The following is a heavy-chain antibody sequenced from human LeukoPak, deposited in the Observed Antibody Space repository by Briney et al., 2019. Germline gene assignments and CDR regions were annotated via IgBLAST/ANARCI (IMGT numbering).Heavy chain of an antibody. D-gene: IGHD2-2*01. CDR1: GGSISSYY. V-gene: IGHV4-4*07. J-gene: IGHJ5*02. CDR2: IYTSGST. Sequence: PSETLSLTCTVSGGSISSYYWSWIRQPAGKGLEWIGRIYTSGSTNYNPSLKSRVTMSVDTSKNQFSLKLSSVTAADTAVYYCASTLGYCSSTSCYESDWFDPWGQGTLVTVSS. CDR3: ASTLGYCSSTSCYESDWFDP.